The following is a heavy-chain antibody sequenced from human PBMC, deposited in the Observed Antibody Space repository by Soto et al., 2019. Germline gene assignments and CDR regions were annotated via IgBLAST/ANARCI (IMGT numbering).Heavy chain of an antibody. CDR2: IYHSGSA. D-gene: IGHD3-3*01. V-gene: IGHV4-38-2*01. J-gene: IGHJ5*02. CDR3: ARVTSFEYWFDP. Sequence: TSETLSLTCAVSSYSISGGFYWAWIRQPPGKGLEWIGNIYHSGSAHCNPSLKSRVTMSVDTSKNNFSLRLTSVTAADTAVYYCARVTSFEYWFDPWGQGILVTVSS. CDR1: SYSISGGFY.